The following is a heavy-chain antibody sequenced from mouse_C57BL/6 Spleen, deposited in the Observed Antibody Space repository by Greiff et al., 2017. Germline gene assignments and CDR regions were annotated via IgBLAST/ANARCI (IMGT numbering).Heavy chain of an antibody. J-gene: IGHJ1*03. CDR1: GYTFTSYW. Sequence: VQLQQPGAELVRPGTSVKLSCKASGYTFTSYWMHWVKQRPGQGLEWIGVIDPSDSYTNYNQKFKGKATLTVDTSSSTAYMQLSSLTSEDSAVYYCARFIKRYFDVWGTGTTVTVSS. CDR2: IDPSDSYT. V-gene: IGHV1-59*01. CDR3: ARFIKRYFDV. D-gene: IGHD1-1*01.